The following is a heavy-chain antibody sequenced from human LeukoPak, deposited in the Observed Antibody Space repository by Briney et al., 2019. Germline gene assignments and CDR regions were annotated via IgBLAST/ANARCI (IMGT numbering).Heavy chain of an antibody. CDR1: GYTFTSYD. V-gene: IGHV1-8*01. Sequence: ASVKVSCKASGYTFTSYDINWVRQATGQGLEWMGWMNPNSGNTGYAQKFQGRVTMTRNTSISTAYMELSSLRSEDTAVYYCARRRRMRNWIDPWGQGNLVTVSS. CDR2: MNPNSGNT. CDR3: ARRRRMRNWIDP. D-gene: IGHD1-1*01. J-gene: IGHJ5*02.